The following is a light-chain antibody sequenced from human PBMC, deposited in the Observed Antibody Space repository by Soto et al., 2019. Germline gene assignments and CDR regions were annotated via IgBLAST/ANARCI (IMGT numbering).Light chain of an antibody. CDR1: SSDVCGYNY. Sequence: QSALTQPASVSGSPGQSITISCTGTSSDVCGYNYVSWYQQHPGKAPKLIIFEVSNRPSGVSVRFSCSKSGNTASLTISGLQAEDEADFYCSSCATSSTLPYVFGTGTKGTVL. J-gene: IGLJ1*01. V-gene: IGLV2-14*01. CDR2: EVS. CDR3: SSCATSSTLPYV.